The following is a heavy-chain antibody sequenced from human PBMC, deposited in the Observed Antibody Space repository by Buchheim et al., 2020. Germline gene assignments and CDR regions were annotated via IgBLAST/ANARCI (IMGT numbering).Heavy chain of an antibody. Sequence: QVQLVQSGAEVKKPGASVKVSCKASGYTFTGYYMHWVRQAPGQGLEWMGWINPNSGGTNYAQKFQGRVTMTRDTSIRQAYMELSRLRSDDTAVYYCARAFSPRSVAAAGLKWFDPWGQGTL. CDR1: GYTFTGYY. D-gene: IGHD6-13*01. V-gene: IGHV1-2*02. CDR2: INPNSGGT. CDR3: ARAFSPRSVAAAGLKWFDP. J-gene: IGHJ5*02.